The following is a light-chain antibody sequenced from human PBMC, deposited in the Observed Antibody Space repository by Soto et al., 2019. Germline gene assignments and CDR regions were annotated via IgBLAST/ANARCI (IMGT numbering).Light chain of an antibody. CDR3: QNYDSAPWT. J-gene: IGKJ1*01. CDR1: RDITDY. Sequence: DLQMTQSPSSLSASVGDRVTITCRASRDITDYLAWYQQKPGQVPKLLVYTASTLQSGDPSRFTASGSGTDFTLTITGLHPEDFATYYCQNYDSAPWTFGQETKVEF. V-gene: IGKV1-27*01. CDR2: TAS.